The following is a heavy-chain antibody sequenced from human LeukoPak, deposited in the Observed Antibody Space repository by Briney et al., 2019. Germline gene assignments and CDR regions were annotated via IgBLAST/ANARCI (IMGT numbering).Heavy chain of an antibody. CDR3: AKDLVPAGAKRPVGH. V-gene: IGHV3-23*01. J-gene: IGHJ4*02. CDR1: GFTFSSYA. D-gene: IGHD4/OR15-4a*01. CDR2: ISGDGANS. Sequence: GGSLRLSCAASGFTFSSYAMSWVRQAPGKGLEWVSAISGDGANSYYADSVKGRFTISRDNSKGTLYLQMNSLGAEDTAVYYCAKDLVPAGAKRPVGHWGQGTLVTVSS.